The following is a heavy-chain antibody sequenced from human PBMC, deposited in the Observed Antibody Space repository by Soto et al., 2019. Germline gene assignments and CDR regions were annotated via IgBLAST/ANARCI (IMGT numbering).Heavy chain of an antibody. J-gene: IGHJ6*02. CDR3: ASSSQGLSFYDVDV. CDR2: IYHSVNA. D-gene: IGHD2-2*01. V-gene: IGHV4-30-2*06. CDR1: GGSISSAGYS. Sequence: QLHLQGSGSRLVKHSQTLSLSCTVSGGSISSAGYSWSWIRQSPGKDLEWIGYIYHSVNAFYNPSLKSRVTMSLDRSRNQFSLTLTYVTAAYTAVYFCASSSQGLSFYDVDVWGQGTTVVVSS.